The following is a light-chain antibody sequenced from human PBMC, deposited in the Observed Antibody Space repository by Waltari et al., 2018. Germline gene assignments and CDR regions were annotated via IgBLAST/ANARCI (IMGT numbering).Light chain of an antibody. Sequence: QSVLTQPPSLSEVPRQRVTISCSGSNFTIGNNFVNWYQVLPQKAPKPPTYYDDQLPSGVSDRFSASKSGTSASLAISGLQSEDEADYYCAAWDDTLNGWVFGGGTKLTVL. CDR1: NFTIGNNF. J-gene: IGLJ3*02. V-gene: IGLV1-36*01. CDR2: YDD. CDR3: AAWDDTLNGWV.